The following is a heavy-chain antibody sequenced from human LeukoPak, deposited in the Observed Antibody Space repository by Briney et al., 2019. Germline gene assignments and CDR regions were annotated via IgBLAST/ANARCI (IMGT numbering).Heavy chain of an antibody. Sequence: GGSLRLSCSASGFIFRNYWMHWVRQAPGKGPVWVSRINNDGKLVTYADSVKGRFTISRDSAKDTVFLQMNSLRAEDTAVYYCVRGLGDVWGKGTLVSVSS. CDR3: VRGLGDV. D-gene: IGHD4-11*01. V-gene: IGHV3-74*01. CDR2: INNDGKLV. J-gene: IGHJ6*04. CDR1: GFIFRNYW.